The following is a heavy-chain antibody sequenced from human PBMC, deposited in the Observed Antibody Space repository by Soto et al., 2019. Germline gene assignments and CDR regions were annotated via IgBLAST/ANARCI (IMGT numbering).Heavy chain of an antibody. Sequence: ASVKVSCKAPGYTFTSYDINWVRQATGQGLEWMGWMNPNSGNTGYAQKFQGRVTMTRNTSISTAYMELSSLRSEDTAVYYCASGRTNYYYMDVWGKGTTVTVSS. CDR2: MNPNSGNT. CDR1: GYTFTSYD. J-gene: IGHJ6*03. CDR3: ASGRTNYYYMDV. V-gene: IGHV1-8*01.